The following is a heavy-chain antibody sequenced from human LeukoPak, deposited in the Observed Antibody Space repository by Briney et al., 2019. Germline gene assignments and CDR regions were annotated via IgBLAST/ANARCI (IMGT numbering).Heavy chain of an antibody. CDR1: GYTFTGYY. V-gene: IGHV1-2*04. Sequence: GASVKVSCKASGYTFTGYYMHWVRQAPGQGLEWMGWINPNSGGTNYAQKFQGWVTMTRDTSISTAYMELSRLRSDDTAVYYCAREYGLESGSYHNWFDPWGQGTLVTVSS. J-gene: IGHJ5*02. CDR2: INPNSGGT. CDR3: AREYGLESGSYHNWFDP. D-gene: IGHD1-26*01.